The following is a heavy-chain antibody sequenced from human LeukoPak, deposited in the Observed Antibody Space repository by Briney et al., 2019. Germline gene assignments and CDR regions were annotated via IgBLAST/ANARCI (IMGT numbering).Heavy chain of an antibody. CDR2: ISGSGGST. V-gene: IGHV3-23*01. J-gene: IGHJ3*02. CDR3: ATTHTYYYGSGRAFDI. D-gene: IGHD3-10*01. Sequence: GGSLRLSCAASGFTFSSYAMSWVRQAPGKGLEWVSAISGSGGSTYYADSVKGRFTISRDNSKNTLYLQMNSLRAEDTAVYYCATTHTYYYGSGRAFDIWGQGTMITVSS. CDR1: GFTFSSYA.